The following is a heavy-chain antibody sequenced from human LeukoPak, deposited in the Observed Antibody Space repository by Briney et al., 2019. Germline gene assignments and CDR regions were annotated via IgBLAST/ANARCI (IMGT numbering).Heavy chain of an antibody. J-gene: IGHJ3*02. D-gene: IGHD2/OR15-2a*01. CDR2: IYYSGST. V-gene: IGHV4-59*11. CDR1: GGSISSHY. CDR3: ARDRSMDASDI. Sequence: SETLSLTCTVSGGSISSHYWSWIRQPPGKGLEWIGYIYYSGSTNYNPSLKSRVTISVDTSKNQFSLKLSSVTAADTAVYYCARDRSMDASDIWGQGTMVTVSS.